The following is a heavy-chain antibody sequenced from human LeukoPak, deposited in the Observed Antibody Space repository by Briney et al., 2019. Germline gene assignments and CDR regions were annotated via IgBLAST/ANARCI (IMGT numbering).Heavy chain of an antibody. CDR3: ARNYYDSTYYFDY. CDR1: GYSFTSYW. V-gene: IGHV5-51*01. Sequence: GESLKISCKGSGYSFTSYWIGWVRPMPGKGLEWMGIIYPGDSDTRYSPSFQGQVTISADKSISTAYLQWSSLKASDTAMYYCARNYYDSTYYFDYWGQGTLVTVSS. CDR2: IYPGDSDT. J-gene: IGHJ4*02. D-gene: IGHD3-22*01.